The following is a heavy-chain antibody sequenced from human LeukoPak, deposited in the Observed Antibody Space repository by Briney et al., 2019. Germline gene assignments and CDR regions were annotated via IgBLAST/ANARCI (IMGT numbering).Heavy chain of an antibody. CDR3: ARDRGNQRGYYYYYMDV. CDR2: ISSSSSYI. J-gene: IGHJ6*03. D-gene: IGHD1-14*01. V-gene: IGHV3-21*01. CDR1: GFTFSSYT. Sequence: VGSLRLSCAASGFTFSSYTMNCVRQAPGKGLGWVSSISSSSSYIYYADSVKGRFTISRDNAKNSLYLQMNSLRAEDTAVYYCARDRGNQRGYYYYYMDVWGKGTTVTVSS.